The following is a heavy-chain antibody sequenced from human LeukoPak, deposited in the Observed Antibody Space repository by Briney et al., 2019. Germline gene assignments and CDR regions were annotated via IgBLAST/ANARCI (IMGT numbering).Heavy chain of an antibody. CDR3: ARHLPRWYFDL. CDR2: IYHSGST. CDR1: GYSISSGYY. J-gene: IGHJ2*01. Sequence: SETLSLTCTVSGYSISSGYYWGWIRQPPGKGLEWIGSIYHSGSTYYNPSLKSRVTISVDTSKNQFSLKLSSVTAADTAVYYCARHLPRWYFDLWGRGTLVTVSS. V-gene: IGHV4-38-2*02. D-gene: IGHD2-2*01.